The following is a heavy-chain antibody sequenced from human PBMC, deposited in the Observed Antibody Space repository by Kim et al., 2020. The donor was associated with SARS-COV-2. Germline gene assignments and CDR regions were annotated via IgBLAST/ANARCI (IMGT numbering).Heavy chain of an antibody. CDR1: GFNFSSHI. V-gene: IGHV3-30*18. CDR2: TSYDERSK. Sequence: GGSLRLSCAASGFNFSSHIMHWVRQAPGKGLEWVAVTSYDERSKYYAGSVKGRFTISRDNSKNVLYLQMNSVRGEDTAVYYCAKESNAFDIWSRGAMVT. J-gene: IGHJ3*02. CDR3: AKESNAFDI.